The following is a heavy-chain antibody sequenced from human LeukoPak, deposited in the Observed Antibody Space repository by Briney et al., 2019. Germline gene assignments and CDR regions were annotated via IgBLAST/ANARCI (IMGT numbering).Heavy chain of an antibody. J-gene: IGHJ4*02. Sequence: PSETLSLTCTVSGGSISSSSYYWGWIRQPPGKELEWIGSIYYSGSTYYNPSLKSRVTISVDTSKNQFSLKLSPVTAADTAVYYCASQSPSSGWNDYWGQGTLVTVSS. D-gene: IGHD6-19*01. CDR2: IYYSGST. CDR1: GGSISSSSYY. V-gene: IGHV4-39*01. CDR3: ASQSPSSGWNDY.